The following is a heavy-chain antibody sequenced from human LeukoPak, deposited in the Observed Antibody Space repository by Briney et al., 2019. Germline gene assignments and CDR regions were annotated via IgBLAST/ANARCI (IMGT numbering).Heavy chain of an antibody. CDR2: ISSSSSYI. CDR1: GFTFSSYS. CDR3: ARDALRILTGYHSWDADY. Sequence: PGGSLRLSCAASGFTFSSYSMNWVRQAPGKGLEWVSSISSSSSYIYYADSVKGRFTISRDNAKNSLYLQMNSLRAEDTAVYYCARDALRILTGYHSWDADYWGQGTLVTVSS. J-gene: IGHJ4*02. V-gene: IGHV3-21*01. D-gene: IGHD3-9*01.